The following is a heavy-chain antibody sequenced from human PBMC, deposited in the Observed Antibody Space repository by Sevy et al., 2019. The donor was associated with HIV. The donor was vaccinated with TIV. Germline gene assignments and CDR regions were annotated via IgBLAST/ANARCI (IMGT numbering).Heavy chain of an antibody. CDR2: ISSSGSTI. D-gene: IGHD3-22*01. CDR3: ARDVAYYYDSSGYGY. CDR1: GFTFSDYY. J-gene: IGHJ4*02. Sequence: GGSLRLSCAASGFTFSDYYMSWIRQAPGKGLEWVSYISSSGSTIYYAESVKGRFTISRDNAKNSLYLQMNSLRAEDTAVYYCARDVAYYYDSSGYGYWGQGTLVTVSS. V-gene: IGHV3-11*01.